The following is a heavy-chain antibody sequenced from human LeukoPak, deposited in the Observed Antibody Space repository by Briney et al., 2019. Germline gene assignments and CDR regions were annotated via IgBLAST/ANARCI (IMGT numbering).Heavy chain of an antibody. CDR1: GFTFSTCS. CDR2: ISSSSGYI. Sequence: GGSLRLSCAASGFTFSTCSMNWVRQAPGKGLEWVSSISSSSGYIHYADSVKGRFTISRDNAKNSLYLQMNSLRDTDTAVYYCARGKVGYSYFDYWGQGTLVTVSS. J-gene: IGHJ4*02. V-gene: IGHV3-21*01. CDR3: ARGKVGYSYFDY. D-gene: IGHD5-18*01.